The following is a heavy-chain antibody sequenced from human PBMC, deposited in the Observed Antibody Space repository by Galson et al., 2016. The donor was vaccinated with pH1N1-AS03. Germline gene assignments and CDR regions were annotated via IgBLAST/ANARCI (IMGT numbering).Heavy chain of an antibody. J-gene: IGHJ4*02. CDR1: GLEFSYFW. CDR2: IKQEGRET. V-gene: IGHV3-7*03. Sequence: SLRLSCAASGLEFSYFWMTWVRQAPGKRPEWVANIKQEGRETHYVDSVKGRCTISRDNAKNSLYLQMNSLRVEDTAMYYCARGEMIGDDSWGQGTLVTVSS. CDR3: ARGEMIGDDS. D-gene: IGHD3-16*01.